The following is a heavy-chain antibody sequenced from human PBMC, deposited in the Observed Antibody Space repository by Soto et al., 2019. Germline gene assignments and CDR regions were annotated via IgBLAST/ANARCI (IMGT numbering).Heavy chain of an antibody. V-gene: IGHV4-61*01. CDR3: ATGSSGWYVDFDY. Sequence: SETLSLTCTVSGGSVSSSYYYWSWIRQPPGKGLEWIGYIYYSGSTNYNPSLKSRVTMSIDTSKNQFSLKLSSVTAADTAVYYCATGSSGWYVDFDYWGQGALVTAPQ. CDR1: GGSVSSSYYY. J-gene: IGHJ4*02. CDR2: IYYSGST. D-gene: IGHD6-19*01.